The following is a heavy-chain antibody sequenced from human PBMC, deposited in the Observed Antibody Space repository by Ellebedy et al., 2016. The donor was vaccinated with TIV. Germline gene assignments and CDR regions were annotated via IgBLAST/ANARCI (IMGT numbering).Heavy chain of an antibody. D-gene: IGHD3-3*01. J-gene: IGHJ6*02. V-gene: IGHV3-21*01. CDR2: ISSSGTYI. CDR3: ARDPPLIWSGLHYGMDV. Sequence: GESLKIPCAASGFAVSMYNMNWVRQPPGKGLEWVSSISSSGTYIYAESMKGRFIISSDNARNSMYLQINSLRADDTAVYYCARDPPLIWSGLHYGMDVWGQGTTVTVSS. CDR1: GFAVSMYN.